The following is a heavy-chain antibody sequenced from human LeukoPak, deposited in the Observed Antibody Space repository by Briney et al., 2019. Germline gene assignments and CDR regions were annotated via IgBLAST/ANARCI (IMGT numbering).Heavy chain of an antibody. Sequence: PSETLSLTCTVSGGSISSYYWSWLRQPPGKGLEWIGYIYYSGSTNYNPSLKSRVTISVDTSKNQFSLKLSSVTAADTAVYYCARMHSGYYYFYYYGMDVWGQGTTVTVSS. D-gene: IGHD3-22*01. CDR1: GGSISSYY. CDR3: ARMHSGYYYFYYYGMDV. CDR2: IYYSGST. V-gene: IGHV4-59*01. J-gene: IGHJ6*02.